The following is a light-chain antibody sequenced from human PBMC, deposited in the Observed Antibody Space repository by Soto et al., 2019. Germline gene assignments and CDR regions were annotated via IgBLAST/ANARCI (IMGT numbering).Light chain of an antibody. CDR1: QSVSSSY. J-gene: IGKJ2*01. Sequence: EIVLTQSPGTLSLSPGERATLSCRASQSVSSSYLAWYQQKPGQAPRLLIYGASSRATGIPDRFSGSGSGTDFTLTISRLEPEDFVVYYGQQYGSSPYTFGQGTKLEIK. CDR2: GAS. V-gene: IGKV3-20*01. CDR3: QQYGSSPYT.